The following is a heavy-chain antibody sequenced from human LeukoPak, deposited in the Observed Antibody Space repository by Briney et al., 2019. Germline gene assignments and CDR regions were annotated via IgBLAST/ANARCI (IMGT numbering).Heavy chain of an antibody. D-gene: IGHD3-22*01. CDR3: ARDGAPYYYDSSGYYKGPSPELYYYYYYGMDV. Sequence: PGGSLRLSCAASGFTFSSYGMHWVRQAPGKGLEWVAVIWYDGSNKYYADSVKGRFTISRDNSKNMLYVQMNSLRPEDTAVYYCARDGAPYYYDSSGYYKGPSPELYYYYYYGMDVWGQGTTVTVSS. CDR1: GFTFSSYG. CDR2: IWYDGSNK. J-gene: IGHJ6*02. V-gene: IGHV3-33*01.